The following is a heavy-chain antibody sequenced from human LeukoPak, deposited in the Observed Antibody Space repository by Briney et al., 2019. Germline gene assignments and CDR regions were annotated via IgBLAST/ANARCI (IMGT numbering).Heavy chain of an antibody. V-gene: IGHV1-2*02. CDR1: GYTFTGYY. Sequence: VKVSCKASGYTFTGYYMHWVRQAPGQGLEWMGWINPNSGGTNYTQKFQGRVTMTRDTSISTAYMELSRLRSDDTAVYYCARSIAADEFAFDPWGQGTLVTVSS. J-gene: IGHJ5*02. D-gene: IGHD6-13*01. CDR3: ARSIAADEFAFDP. CDR2: INPNSGGT.